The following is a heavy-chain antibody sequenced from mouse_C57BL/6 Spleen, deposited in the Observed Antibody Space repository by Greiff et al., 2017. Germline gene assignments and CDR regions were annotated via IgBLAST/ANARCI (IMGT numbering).Heavy chain of an antibody. Sequence: QVQLQQPGAELVMPGASVKLSCKASGYTFTSYWMHWVKQRPGQGLEWIGEIDPSDSYTNYNQKFKGKSTLTVDKSASTAYMQFSSLTSEDSAVYYCARYSPIYYDYDRAMDDWGQGTSVTVSS. CDR3: ARYSPIYYDYDRAMDD. CDR1: GYTFTSYW. J-gene: IGHJ4*01. D-gene: IGHD2-4*01. CDR2: IDPSDSYT. V-gene: IGHV1-69*01.